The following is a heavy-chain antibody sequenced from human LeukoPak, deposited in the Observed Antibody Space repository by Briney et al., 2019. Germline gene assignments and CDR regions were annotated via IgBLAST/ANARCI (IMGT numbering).Heavy chain of an antibody. V-gene: IGHV3-23*01. D-gene: IGHD2-2*01. CDR3: ARGVVPAAQYYFDY. CDR2: ISGRGDNT. J-gene: IGHJ4*02. Sequence: GGSLRLSCAASGFTFSNYAMSWVRQAPGKGLEGVSAISGRGDNTSYADSVKGRFTVSSDNSKNTLVVQMKSLRPEDTPVYYCARGVVPAAQYYFDYWGQGTLVTVSS. CDR1: GFTFSNYA.